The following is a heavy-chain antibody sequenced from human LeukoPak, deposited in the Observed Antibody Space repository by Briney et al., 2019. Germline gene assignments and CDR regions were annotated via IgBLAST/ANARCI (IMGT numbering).Heavy chain of an antibody. CDR1: GFTFNNYA. CDR3: ARAKGYTSSYSFDY. D-gene: IGHD3-10*01. Sequence: AGTLRFSCAASGFTFNNYAMNWVRHTPGGRLEWVSFIGISSGPLLYADSVKGRFTISRDNAKASVYLQMNRLRAEDTAVYYCARAKGYTSSYSFDYWGQGILVTVSS. V-gene: IGHV3-48*03. J-gene: IGHJ4*02. CDR2: IGISSGPL.